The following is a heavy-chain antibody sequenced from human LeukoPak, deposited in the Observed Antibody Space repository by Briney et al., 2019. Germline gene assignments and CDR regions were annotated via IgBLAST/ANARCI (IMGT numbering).Heavy chain of an antibody. CDR2: IYHSGTT. CDR1: GGSISNNNW. CDR3: ARGGATIFGVVIKKYNWFDP. V-gene: IGHV4-4*02. D-gene: IGHD3-3*01. Sequence: SGTLSLTCSVSGGSISNNNWWSWVRQSPGKGLEWIGNIYHSGTTHYNPSLKSRATISVDKSKNQFSLKLNSVTAADTAVYYCARGGATIFGVVIKKYNWFDPWGQGTLVTVSS. J-gene: IGHJ5*02.